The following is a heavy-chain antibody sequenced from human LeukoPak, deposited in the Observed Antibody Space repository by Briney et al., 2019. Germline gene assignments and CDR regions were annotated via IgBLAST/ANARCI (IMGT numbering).Heavy chain of an antibody. J-gene: IGHJ5*02. CDR1: GFSFTSYW. CDR2: ISPGDSTT. V-gene: IGHV5-51*01. Sequence: GASLKISCKASGFSFTSYWIGWVRHVPGKDLEWMGIISPGDSTTFYGPSFRGQVTISADKSIGTAYLKWSSLKASDTAMYYCAIRARETLQGVWFDPCGQGTLVTVSS. CDR3: AIRARETLQGVWFDP. D-gene: IGHD4/OR15-4a*01.